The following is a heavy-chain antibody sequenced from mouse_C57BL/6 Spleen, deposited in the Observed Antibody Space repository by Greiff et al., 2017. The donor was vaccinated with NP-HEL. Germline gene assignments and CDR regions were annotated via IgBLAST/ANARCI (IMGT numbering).Heavy chain of an antibody. Sequence: EVQLQQSGAELVRPGASVKLSCTASGFNIKDYYMHWVKQRPEQGLEWIGRIDPEDGDTEYAPKFQGKATMTADTSSNTAYLQLSSLTSEDTAVYYCTTSGSSPAWFAYWGQGTLVTVSA. J-gene: IGHJ3*01. CDR2: IDPEDGDT. V-gene: IGHV14-1*01. D-gene: IGHD1-1*01. CDR1: GFNIKDYY. CDR3: TTSGSSPAWFAY.